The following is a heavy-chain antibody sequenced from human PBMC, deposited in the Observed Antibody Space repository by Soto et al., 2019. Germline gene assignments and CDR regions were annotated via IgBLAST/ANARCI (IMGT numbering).Heavy chain of an antibody. D-gene: IGHD2-2*01. CDR1: GYTFTDYD. V-gene: IGHV1-8*01. CDR3: ARDSSTTNPV. Sequence: QVQLVQSGAEVRRPGTSVMVSCKTSGYTFTDYDINWVRQATGQGLEWMGWMNPNSGNTGYAQKFQGRVSMTRNTAKSTAYMELSSLRSDDTAIYYCARDSSTTNPVWGQGTMVTVSS. CDR2: MNPNSGNT. J-gene: IGHJ3*01.